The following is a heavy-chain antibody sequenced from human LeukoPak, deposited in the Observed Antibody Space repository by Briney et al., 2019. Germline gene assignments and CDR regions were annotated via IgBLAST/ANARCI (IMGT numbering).Heavy chain of an antibody. D-gene: IGHD2-15*01. V-gene: IGHV4-59*01. CDR3: ARAGYCSGGSCYLAGMDV. J-gene: IGHJ6*02. CDR2: IYYSGST. Sequence: SETLSLTCTVSGGSISSYYWSWIRQPPGKGLEWLGYIYYSGSTNYNPSLKSRVTISVDTSKNQFSLKLSSVTAADTAVYYCARAGYCSGGSCYLAGMDVWGQGTTVTVSS. CDR1: GGSISSYY.